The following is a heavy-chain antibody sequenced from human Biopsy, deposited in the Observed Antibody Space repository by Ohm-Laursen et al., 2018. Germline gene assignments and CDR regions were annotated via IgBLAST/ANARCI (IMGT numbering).Heavy chain of an antibody. V-gene: IGHV4-34*01. Sequence: GTLSLTCAVYVGSFSGYYWTWIRQPPGKGLEWIGEINHRGSTNYNPSLKSRVSISVDTSKNQFSLKLNSVTAADTAVYYCARAGTAINGNSLGFDPWGQGTLVTVSS. J-gene: IGHJ5*02. CDR1: VGSFSGYY. CDR3: ARAGTAINGNSLGFDP. D-gene: IGHD1-20*01. CDR2: INHRGST.